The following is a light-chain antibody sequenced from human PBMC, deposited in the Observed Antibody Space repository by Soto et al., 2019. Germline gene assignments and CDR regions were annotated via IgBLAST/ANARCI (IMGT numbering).Light chain of an antibody. CDR2: AAS. Sequence: DIQMTQSPSSLSASVGDRVTITCRASQSISSYLNWYQQKPGKAPKLLIYAASSLQSGVPSRFSGSRSGTDFTLTISSLQPEEFATYYCQQSYSTPRTFGHWTKVEIK. V-gene: IGKV1-39*01. CDR1: QSISSY. J-gene: IGKJ1*01. CDR3: QQSYSTPRT.